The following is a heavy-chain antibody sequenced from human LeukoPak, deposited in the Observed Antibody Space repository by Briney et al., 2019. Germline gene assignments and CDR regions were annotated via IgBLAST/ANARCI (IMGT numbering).Heavy chain of an antibody. D-gene: IGHD3-10*01. CDR3: ARGQGVYASGSYPFDD. CDR2: IISSSTYI. V-gene: IGHV3-21*01. Sequence: PGGSLRLSCAASGFTFSDYSMTWVRQAPGKGLEWVQSIISSSTYIFYADSVKGRFTISRDYAKNSLYLQMNSLRAEDTAVYFCARGQGVYASGSYPFDDWGQGTQVTVSS. J-gene: IGHJ4*02. CDR1: GFTFSDYS.